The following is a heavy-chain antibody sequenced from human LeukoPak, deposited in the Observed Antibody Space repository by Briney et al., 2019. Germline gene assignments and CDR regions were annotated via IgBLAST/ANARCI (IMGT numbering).Heavy chain of an antibody. J-gene: IGHJ4*02. CDR1: GYTFTSYA. V-gene: IGHV7-4-1*02. CDR2: INTNTGNP. Sequence: ASVKVSCKASGYTFTSYAMNWVRQAPGQGLEWMGWINTNTGNPTYAQGFTGRFVISLDTSVSTAYLQISSLKAEDTAVYYCARDWIPSVTPLFDYWGQGTLVTVSS. D-gene: IGHD1-1*01. CDR3: ARDWIPSVTPLFDY.